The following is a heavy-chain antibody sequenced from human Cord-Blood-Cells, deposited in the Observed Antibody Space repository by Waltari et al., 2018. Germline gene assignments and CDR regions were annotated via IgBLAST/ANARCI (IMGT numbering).Heavy chain of an antibody. CDR3: ARDPCSSTSCYYFDY. D-gene: IGHD2-2*01. J-gene: IGHJ4*02. CDR2: ISYDGSNK. Sequence: GVVQPGRSLRLSCAASGFTFSSYAMHWVRQAPGKGLEWVTVISYDGSNKYYADSVKGRFTISRDNSKNTLYLQMNSLRAEDTAVYYCARDPCSSTSCYYFDYWGQGTLVTVSS. V-gene: IGHV3-30*04. CDR1: GFTFSSYA.